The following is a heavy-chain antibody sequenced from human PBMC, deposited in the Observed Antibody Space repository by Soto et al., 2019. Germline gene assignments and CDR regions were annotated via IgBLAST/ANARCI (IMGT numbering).Heavy chain of an antibody. J-gene: IGHJ4*02. CDR2: INAGNGNT. CDR3: ARDLPPIDY. V-gene: IGHV1-3*01. CDR1: GVTNTSNS. Sequence: EVPAEASSKASGVTNTSNSSRWVRQAPGQRLEWMGWINAGNGNTKYSQKFQGRVTITRDTSASTAYMELSSLRSEDTAVYYCARDLPPIDYRGQGTLVTVSS.